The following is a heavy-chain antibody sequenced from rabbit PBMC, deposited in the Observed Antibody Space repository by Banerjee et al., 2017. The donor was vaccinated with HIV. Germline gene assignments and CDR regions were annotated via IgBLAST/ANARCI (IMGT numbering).Heavy chain of an antibody. J-gene: IGHJ4*01. CDR3: ARAGRAYYGGSKEFNL. Sequence: QSLEESGGDLVKPGASLTLTCTASGFSFSSSYYMCWVRQAPGKGLEWIACIVVGSSGNTVYASWAKGRFTISKTSSTTVTLQMTSLTAADTATYFCARAGRAYYGGSKEFNLWGQGTLVTVS. D-gene: IGHD4-2*01. CDR1: GFSFSSSYY. CDR2: IVVGSSGNT. V-gene: IGHV1S40*01.